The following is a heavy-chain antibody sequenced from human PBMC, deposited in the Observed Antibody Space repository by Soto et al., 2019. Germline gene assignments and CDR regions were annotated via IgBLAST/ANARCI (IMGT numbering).Heavy chain of an antibody. Sequence: PSETLSLTCTVSGGSISSYYWSWIRQPPGKGLEWIGYIYYSGSTNYNPSLKGRVTISVDTSKNQFSLKLSSVTAADTAVYYCARDLMYSSGWYWFDPWGQGTLVTVSS. J-gene: IGHJ5*02. CDR1: GGSISSYY. D-gene: IGHD6-19*01. V-gene: IGHV4-59*01. CDR3: ARDLMYSSGWYWFDP. CDR2: IYYSGST.